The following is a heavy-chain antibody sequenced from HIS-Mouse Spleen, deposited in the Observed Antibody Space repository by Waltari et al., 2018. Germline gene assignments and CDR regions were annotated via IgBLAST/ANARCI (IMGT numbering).Heavy chain of an antibody. J-gene: IGHJ4*02. CDR1: GYTFTSYD. CDR3: ARGHDYSNYFDY. CDR2: MNPNSGNT. V-gene: IGHV1-8*01. D-gene: IGHD4-4*01. Sequence: QVQLVQSGAEVKKPGASVKVSCKASGYTFTSYDFNWGRQATGQGLEWMGWMNPNSGNTGYAQKFQGRVTMTRNTSISTAYMELSSLRSEDTAVYYCARGHDYSNYFDYWGQGTLVTVSS.